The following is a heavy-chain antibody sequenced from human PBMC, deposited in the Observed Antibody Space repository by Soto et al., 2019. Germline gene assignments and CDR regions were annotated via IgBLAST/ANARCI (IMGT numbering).Heavy chain of an antibody. Sequence: QITLKESGPTLVKPTQTLTLTCTFSGFSLSTSGVGVGWIRHPPGKALEWFALIYWDDDKRYSPSLKSRLTITKDTSKNPMFLTMTNRNPVDTATYYCEHGEYCSGGSCYLSIWFDTWGQGTLVTVSS. V-gene: IGHV2-5*02. D-gene: IGHD2-15*01. CDR2: IYWDDDK. CDR1: GFSLSTSGVG. CDR3: EHGEYCSGGSCYLSIWFDT. J-gene: IGHJ5*02.